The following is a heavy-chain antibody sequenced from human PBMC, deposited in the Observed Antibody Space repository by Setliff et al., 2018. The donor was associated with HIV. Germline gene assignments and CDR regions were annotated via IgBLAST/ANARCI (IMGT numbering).Heavy chain of an antibody. D-gene: IGHD3-22*01. Sequence: PGGSLRLSCTTSGFNFTNYAMNWVRQAPGKGLEWVSSISSSSSYIYYADSVKGRFTISRDNAKNSLYLQMNSLRAEDTAVYYCARSPYYYDSGGYPPDYWGQGTLVTVSS. CDR2: ISSSSSYI. V-gene: IGHV3-21*04. CDR3: ARSPYYYDSGGYPPDY. J-gene: IGHJ4*02. CDR1: GFNFTNYA.